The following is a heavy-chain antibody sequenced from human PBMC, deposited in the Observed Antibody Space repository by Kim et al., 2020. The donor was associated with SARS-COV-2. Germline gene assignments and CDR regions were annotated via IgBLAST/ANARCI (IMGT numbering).Heavy chain of an antibody. CDR3: TTGRQQLGY. Sequence: GGSLRLSCAASGFIFSKAWMNWVRQAPGQGLEWVGRIKSNSDGGTTDYTAPVEGRFTISRDDSKNTLYLQMDSLKTEDTAVYYCTTGRQQLGYWGQGTLVTVAS. J-gene: IGHJ4*02. V-gene: IGHV3-15*01. CDR2: IKSNSDGGTT. D-gene: IGHD4-4*01. CDR1: GFIFSKAW.